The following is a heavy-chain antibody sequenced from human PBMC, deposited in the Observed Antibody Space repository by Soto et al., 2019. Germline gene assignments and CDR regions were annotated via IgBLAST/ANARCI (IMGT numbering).Heavy chain of an antibody. CDR3: VIRSTGATAPKGNWFDP. D-gene: IGHD1-26*01. Sequence: EVQVVESGGGLVKPGGSLRISCAASGFTFSTFSMSWVRQAPGKGLEWVSSISSGSTYTYYADSVKGRFTISRDNAKNSLYLQMNGLRAEDTAVYYCVIRSTGATAPKGNWFDPWGQGTLVTVSS. J-gene: IGHJ5*02. CDR2: ISSGSTYT. V-gene: IGHV3-21*01. CDR1: GFTFSTFS.